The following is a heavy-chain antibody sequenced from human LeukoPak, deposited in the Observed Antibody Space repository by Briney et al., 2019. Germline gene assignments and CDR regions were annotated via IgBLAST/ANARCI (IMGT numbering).Heavy chain of an antibody. CDR3: ARRPIAAAGSYWFDP. Sequence: SETLSLTCAVSGGSFSGYYWSWIPEPPGKGLEWIGEINHSGRTNYNPSLMSRVTTSVDTSKKQFSLKLSSVTAADTAVYYCARRPIAAAGSYWFDPWGQGTLVTVSS. V-gene: IGHV4-34*01. D-gene: IGHD6-13*01. CDR1: GGSFSGYY. J-gene: IGHJ5*02. CDR2: INHSGRT.